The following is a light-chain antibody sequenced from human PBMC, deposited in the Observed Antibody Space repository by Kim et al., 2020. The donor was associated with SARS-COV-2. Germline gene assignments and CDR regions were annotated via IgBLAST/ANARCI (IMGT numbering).Light chain of an antibody. CDR3: QHLKKYPLS. CDR1: QDIDNY. V-gene: IGKV1-9*01. Sequence: ASMGDRVTITCRASQDIDNYLGWYQQKVGKAPKLLIYAASTLQSGVPSRFSGRGSGTDFTLTINNLQPEDFATYYCQHLKKYPLSFGGGTKVDIK. J-gene: IGKJ4*01. CDR2: AAS.